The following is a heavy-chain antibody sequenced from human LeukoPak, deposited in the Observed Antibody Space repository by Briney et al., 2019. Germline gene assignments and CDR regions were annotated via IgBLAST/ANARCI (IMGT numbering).Heavy chain of an antibody. CDR2: IKQDGSEK. V-gene: IGHV3-7*03. D-gene: IGHD3-22*01. Sequence: GGSLRLSCAASGFTFSSYWMSWVRQAPGKGLEWVANIKQDGSEKYYVDSVKGRFTISRDNSKNTLYVQMNSLRAEDTAVYYCAKPLVSDYYDSSGYWGYWGQGTLVTVSS. CDR3: AKPLVSDYYDSSGYWGY. CDR1: GFTFSSYW. J-gene: IGHJ4*02.